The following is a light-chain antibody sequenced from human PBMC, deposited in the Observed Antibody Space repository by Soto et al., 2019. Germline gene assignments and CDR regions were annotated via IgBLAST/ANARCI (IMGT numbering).Light chain of an antibody. J-gene: IGKJ1*01. V-gene: IGKV1-5*01. CDR1: QGLSSY. CDR3: QQYKA. CDR2: DAS. Sequence: VQMTQSPSTLSASVGDNITITCRASQGLSSYLAWYQQKPGRAPKLLIFDASSLERGVPSRFSGSGSGTEFRLTVSSLQPDDFATYYCQQYKAFGQGTKVDI.